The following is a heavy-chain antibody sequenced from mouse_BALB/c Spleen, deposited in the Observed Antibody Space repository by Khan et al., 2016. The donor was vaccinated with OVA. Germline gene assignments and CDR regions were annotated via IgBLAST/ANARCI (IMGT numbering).Heavy chain of an antibody. CDR1: GYTFTNYG. V-gene: IGHV9-3-1*01. CDR3: ARPPYCAYVLDS. Sequence: QIQLVQSGPELKKPGETVKISCKASGYTFTNYGMNWVKQAPGKGLKWMGWINTYTGETTYADDFKGRFAFSLETSASTAYLQIDNLKNEDTATYVCARPPYCAYVLDSWGQGTLVTVSA. CDR2: INTYTGET. J-gene: IGHJ4*01. D-gene: IGHD2-10*01.